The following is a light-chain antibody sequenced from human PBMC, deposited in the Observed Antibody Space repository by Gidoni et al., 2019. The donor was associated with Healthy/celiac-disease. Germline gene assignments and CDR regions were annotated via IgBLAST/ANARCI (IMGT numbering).Light chain of an antibody. Sequence: AIRMTQSPSSFSASTGDRVTITCRASQGISSYLAWYQQKPGTAPKLLIYAASTLQSGVPSRFSGSGSGTDITLTISCLQSEDFATYYCQQYYSYPQGFGQGTKLEIK. V-gene: IGKV1-8*01. CDR3: QQYYSYPQG. CDR1: QGISSY. J-gene: IGKJ2*03. CDR2: AAS.